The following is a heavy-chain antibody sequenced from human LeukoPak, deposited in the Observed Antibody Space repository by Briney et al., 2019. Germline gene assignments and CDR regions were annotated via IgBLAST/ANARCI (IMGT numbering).Heavy chain of an antibody. J-gene: IGHJ4*02. D-gene: IGHD2-2*01. V-gene: IGHV3-7*01. CDR2: IKQDGSEK. Sequence: PGGSLRLSCAASGFTFSSYWMSWVRQAPGKGLEWVANIKQDGSEKYYVDSVKGRFTISRDNAKNSLYLQMNSLRAEDTAVYYCARCGISTSCSTLDYWGQGTLVTVSS. CDR3: ARCGISTSCSTLDY. CDR1: GFTFSSYW.